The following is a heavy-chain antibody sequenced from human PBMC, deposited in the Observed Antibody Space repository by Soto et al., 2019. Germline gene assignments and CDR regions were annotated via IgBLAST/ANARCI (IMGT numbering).Heavy chain of an antibody. CDR1: GFTFSSYG. V-gene: IGHV3-33*01. Sequence: GGSLRLSCAASGFTFSSYGMHWVRQAPGKGLEWVAVIWYDGSNKYYADSLKGRFTISRDNSKNTLYLQMNSLRAEDTAVYYCARPRRRDGYNYDYWGQGTLVTVSS. CDR3: ARPRRRDGYNYDY. CDR2: IWYDGSNK. J-gene: IGHJ4*02. D-gene: IGHD5-12*01.